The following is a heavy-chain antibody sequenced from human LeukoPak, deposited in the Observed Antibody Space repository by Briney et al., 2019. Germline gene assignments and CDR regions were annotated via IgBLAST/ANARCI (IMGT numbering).Heavy chain of an antibody. V-gene: IGHV1-18*01. CDR3: ARDPTCTSTTCWNWFDP. CDR2: ISAYNGNT. D-gene: IGHD2-2*01. J-gene: IGHJ5*02. Sequence: GASVKVSCKASGYTFTSYGISWVRQAPGQGLEWMGWISAYNGNTNYAQKRQGRVTMTTDTSTSTAYMELRSLRSDDTAVYYCARDPTCTSTTCWNWFDPWGQGTLVTVSS. CDR1: GYTFTSYG.